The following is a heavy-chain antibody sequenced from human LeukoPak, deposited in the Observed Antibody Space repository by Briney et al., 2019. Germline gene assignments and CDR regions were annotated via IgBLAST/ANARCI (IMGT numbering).Heavy chain of an antibody. D-gene: IGHD6-13*01. CDR2: ISYDGSNK. CDR3: ARVSRVYSSSWYYYYYGMDV. CDR1: GFTFSSYA. V-gene: IGHV3-30-3*01. Sequence: PGGSLRLSCAASGFTFSSYAMHWVRQAPGKGLEWVAVISYDGSNKYYADSVKGRFTISRDNSKNTLYLQMNSLRAEDTAVYYCARVSRVYSSSWYYYYYGMDVWGQGPTVTVSS. J-gene: IGHJ6*02.